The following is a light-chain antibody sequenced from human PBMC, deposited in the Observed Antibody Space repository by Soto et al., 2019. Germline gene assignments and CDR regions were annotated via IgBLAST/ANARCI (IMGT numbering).Light chain of an antibody. V-gene: IGKV1-9*01. CDR1: QAISSY. CDR3: QQRGKWPST. Sequence: DIQLTQSPSFLSASVGDRVTITCRASQAISSYLDWYQQKPGKGPKLLIHAASTLQSGVPLRFSGSGSGTEFTLTISSLQPEDFAVYYCQQRGKWPSTFGPGTKVEMK. CDR2: AAS. J-gene: IGKJ2*02.